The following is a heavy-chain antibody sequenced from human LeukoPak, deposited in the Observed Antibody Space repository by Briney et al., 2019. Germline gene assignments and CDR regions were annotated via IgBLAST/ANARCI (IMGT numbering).Heavy chain of an antibody. V-gene: IGHV3-9*01. Sequence: GGSLRLSCAASGFNFGDYAMHWVRHVPGKGLEWISGISRNSRTIIYPDSVKGRFAISRDNANNFLDLQVCVQRMKQTAFYHCAARGGGTASFDYWGQGTLVTVSS. CDR1: GFNFGDYA. D-gene: IGHD2-21*02. J-gene: IGHJ4*02. CDR3: AARGGGTASFDY. CDR2: ISRNSRTI.